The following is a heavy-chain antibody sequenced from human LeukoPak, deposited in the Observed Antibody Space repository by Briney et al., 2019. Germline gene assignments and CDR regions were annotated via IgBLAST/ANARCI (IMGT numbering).Heavy chain of an antibody. J-gene: IGHJ4*02. CDR1: SGSISSYY. CDR3: ASGSGGYFDS. D-gene: IGHD2-8*02. V-gene: IGHV4-59*01. Sequence: PSGTLSLTCTVPSGSISSYYWSWIRQPPGKGLEWIGYIYYSGRVNYNPSLKSRVTISVDRSKNQFSLKLSSVTAADTAVFYCASGSGGYFDSWGQGTLVTVSS. CDR2: IYYSGRV.